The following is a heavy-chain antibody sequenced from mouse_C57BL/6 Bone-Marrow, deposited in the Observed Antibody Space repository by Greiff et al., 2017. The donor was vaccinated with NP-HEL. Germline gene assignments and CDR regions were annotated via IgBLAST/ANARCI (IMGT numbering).Heavy chain of an antibody. CDR1: GYTFTSYW. CDR2: IDPSDSYT. V-gene: IGHV1-59*01. J-gene: IGHJ1*03. D-gene: IGHD1-1*01. Sequence: QVQLQQPGAELVRPGTSVKLSCKASGYTFTSYWMHWVKQRPGQGLEWIGVIDPSDSYTNYNQKFKGKATLTVDTSSSTAYMQLSSLTSEDSAVYYCARSPLYYYGSSYLYWYFDGWGTGTTVTVSS. CDR3: ARSPLYYYGSSYLYWYFDG.